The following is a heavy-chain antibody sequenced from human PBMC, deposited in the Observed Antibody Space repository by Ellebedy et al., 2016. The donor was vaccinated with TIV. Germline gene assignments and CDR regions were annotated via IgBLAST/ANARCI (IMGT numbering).Heavy chain of an antibody. Sequence: AASVKVSCKASGGTSSYYAINWVRQAPGQGLEWMGRIIPILGAADYAQKFQGRVTITADKSTGTAYMELSSLRSEDTAIYYCARDAGYGSGALGLDTWGQGTLVAVSS. D-gene: IGHD3-10*01. CDR2: IIPILGAA. CDR3: ARDAGYGSGALGLDT. CDR1: GGTSSYYA. J-gene: IGHJ5*02. V-gene: IGHV1-69*10.